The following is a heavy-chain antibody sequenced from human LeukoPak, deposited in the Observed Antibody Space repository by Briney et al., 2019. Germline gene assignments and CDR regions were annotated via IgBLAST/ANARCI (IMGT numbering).Heavy chain of an antibody. D-gene: IGHD3-3*01. CDR1: GYTFTSYD. CDR2: MNPNSGNT. V-gene: IGHV1-8*01. J-gene: IGHJ6*02. Sequence: ASVKVSCKASGYTFTSYDINWVRQATGQGLEWMGWMNPNSGNTGYAQKFQGRVTMTRNTSISTTYMELSSLRSEDTAVYYCARAYDFWSGSYGMDVWGQGTTVTVSS. CDR3: ARAYDFWSGSYGMDV.